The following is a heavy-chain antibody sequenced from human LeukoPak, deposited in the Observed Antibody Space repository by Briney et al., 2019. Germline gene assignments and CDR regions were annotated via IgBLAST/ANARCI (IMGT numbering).Heavy chain of an antibody. CDR1: GFSLSTSGMC. Sequence: SGPTLVNPTQTLTLTCTFSGFSLSTSGMCVSWIRQPPGKALEWLALIDWDDDKYYSTSLKTRLTISNGTSKNQVLLTMTNMDPVDTATYYCALYYDILTGYRYWGQGTLVTVSS. V-gene: IGHV2-70*01. CDR3: ALYYDILTGYRY. D-gene: IGHD3-9*01. J-gene: IGHJ4*02. CDR2: IDWDDDK.